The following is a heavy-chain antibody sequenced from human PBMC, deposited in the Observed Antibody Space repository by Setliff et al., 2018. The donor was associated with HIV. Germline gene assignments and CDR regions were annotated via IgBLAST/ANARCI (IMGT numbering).Heavy chain of an antibody. Sequence: SETLSLTCTVSGGSISDTSYYWAWIRQPPGKGLEWIGGVHDRGGTYNNPSLKSRVTLSVDTSKTHFFLKLTSVTAADTATYYCARGLSVYSYANIYYYYGMDVWGQGTTVTVSS. V-gene: IGHV4-39*02. D-gene: IGHD3-16*01. CDR3: ARGLSVYSYANIYYYYGMDV. CDR1: GGSISDTSYY. J-gene: IGHJ6*02. CDR2: VHDRGGT.